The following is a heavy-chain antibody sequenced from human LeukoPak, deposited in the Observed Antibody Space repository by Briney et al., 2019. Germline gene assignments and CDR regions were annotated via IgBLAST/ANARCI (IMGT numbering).Heavy chain of an antibody. CDR3: ARTNSSSWNI. CDR2: IYYSGST. Sequence: SETLSLTCTVSGGSISSSSYYWGWIRQPPGKGLEWIGSIYYSGSTYYNPSLKSRVTISVDTSKNQFSLKLSSVTAADTAVYYCARTNSSSWNIWGQGTPVTVSS. J-gene: IGHJ4*02. D-gene: IGHD6-6*01. CDR1: GGSISSSSYY. V-gene: IGHV4-39*07.